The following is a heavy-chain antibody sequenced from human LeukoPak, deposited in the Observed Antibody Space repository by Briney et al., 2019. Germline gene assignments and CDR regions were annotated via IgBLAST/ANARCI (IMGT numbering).Heavy chain of an antibody. V-gene: IGHV3-48*01. CDR2: ISTRALTI. CDR1: GFSFDTYS. D-gene: IGHD4-17*01. J-gene: IGHJ5*02. CDR3: AREPVTTGFDL. Sequence: GGSLRLSCSGSGFSFDTYSMNWVRQAPGRGLEWISYISTRALTIYYADSVKGRFTISRDNANNLLYLQMNSLRAEDTAVYYCAREPVTTGFDLWGQGTLATVSS.